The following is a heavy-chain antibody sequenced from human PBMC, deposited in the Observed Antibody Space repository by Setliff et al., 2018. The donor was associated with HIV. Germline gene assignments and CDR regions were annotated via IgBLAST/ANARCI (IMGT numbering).Heavy chain of an antibody. Sequence: GGSLRLSCAASGFTFSSYSMNWVRQAPGKGLEWVSSISSSSSYIYYADSVKGRFTISRDNAKNSLYLQMNSLRAEDTSVYYCARGGVGSGYALDYWGQGTLVTVSS. D-gene: IGHD3-22*01. J-gene: IGHJ4*02. CDR1: GFTFSSYS. CDR2: ISSSSSYI. V-gene: IGHV3-21*01. CDR3: ARGGVGSGYALDY.